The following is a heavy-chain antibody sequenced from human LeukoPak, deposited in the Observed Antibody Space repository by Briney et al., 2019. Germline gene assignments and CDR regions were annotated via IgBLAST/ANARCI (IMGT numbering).Heavy chain of an antibody. CDR1: GFTFSSYG. Sequence: GGSLRLSCAASGFTFSSYGMHWVRQAPGKGLEWVAVIWYDGSNKYYADSVKGRFTISRDNSKNTPYLQMNGLRAEDTAVYYCATRSSPLYAFDIWGQGTMVTVSS. CDR3: ATRSSPLYAFDI. J-gene: IGHJ3*02. D-gene: IGHD6-6*01. CDR2: IWYDGSNK. V-gene: IGHV3-33*01.